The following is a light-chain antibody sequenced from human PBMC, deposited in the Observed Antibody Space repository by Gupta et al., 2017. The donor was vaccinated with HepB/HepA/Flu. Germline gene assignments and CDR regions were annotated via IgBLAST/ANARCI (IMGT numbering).Light chain of an antibody. Sequence: EIVLTQSPATLSLSPGERATLSCRASQSVSSYLAWYQQKPGQAPRLLIYDASNRATGIPARFIGSGSGTDFTLTISSLEPEDFSVYYCQQRSNWPRGSFGQGTKLEIK. CDR3: QQRSNWPRGS. J-gene: IGKJ2*04. V-gene: IGKV3-11*01. CDR2: DAS. CDR1: QSVSSY.